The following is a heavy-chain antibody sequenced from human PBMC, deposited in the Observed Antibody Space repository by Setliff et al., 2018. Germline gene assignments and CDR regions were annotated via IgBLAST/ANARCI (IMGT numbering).Heavy chain of an antibody. CDR1: GGSISPYY. Sequence: ASETLSLTCSVSGGSISPYYWGWIRQSPKTGLEFIAHVRYTGRADYNPSLRSRASISIDTSKRQFSPKLRSLAAADTAIYYCARVIDAFYNYPDVWGKGTTVTVSS. CDR3: ARVIDAFYNYPDV. D-gene: IGHD2-21*01. CDR2: VRYTGRA. J-gene: IGHJ6*04. V-gene: IGHV4-59*01.